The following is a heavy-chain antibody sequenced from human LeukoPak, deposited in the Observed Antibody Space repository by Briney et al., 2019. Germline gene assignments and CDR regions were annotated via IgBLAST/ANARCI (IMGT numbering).Heavy chain of an antibody. CDR2: ISSNGGST. V-gene: IGHV3-64*01. Sequence: GGSLRLSCAASGFTFSSYAMHWVRQAPGKGLEYVSAISSNGGSTYYANSVKGRFTISRDNSKNTLYLQMNSLRAEDTAVYYCARAPHDYGDSDYFDYWGQGTLVTVSS. CDR3: ARAPHDYGDSDYFDY. D-gene: IGHD4-17*01. J-gene: IGHJ4*02. CDR1: GFTFSSYA.